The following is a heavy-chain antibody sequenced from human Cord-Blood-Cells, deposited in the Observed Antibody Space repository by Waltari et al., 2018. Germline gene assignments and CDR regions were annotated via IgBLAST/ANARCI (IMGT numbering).Heavy chain of an antibody. V-gene: IGHV3-74*01. J-gene: IGHJ3*02. CDR3: ARGPSDLGAFDI. Sequence: EVQLVESGGGLVQPGGSLRLSCAASGFPFSSYWMHWVRQAPGKGLVWVSRINSDGSSTSYADSVKGRFTISRDNAKNTLYLQMNSLRAEDTAVYYCARGPSDLGAFDIWGQGTMVTVSS. CDR2: INSDGSST. CDR1: GFPFSSYW.